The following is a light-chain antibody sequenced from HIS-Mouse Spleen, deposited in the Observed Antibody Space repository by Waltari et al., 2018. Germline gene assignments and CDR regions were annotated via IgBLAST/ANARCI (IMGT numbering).Light chain of an antibody. V-gene: IGLV2-23*02. CDR3: CSYAGSSTFGV. Sequence: QSALTQPASVSGSPGQSITISCTGTSSDVGGYNYVSWYQQHPGKAPKLMIYEVSMRPSGFSNRFSGSKSGNTASLTISGLQAEDEADYYCCSYAGSSTFGVFGGGTKLTVL. CDR1: SSDVGGYNY. CDR2: EVS. J-gene: IGLJ3*02.